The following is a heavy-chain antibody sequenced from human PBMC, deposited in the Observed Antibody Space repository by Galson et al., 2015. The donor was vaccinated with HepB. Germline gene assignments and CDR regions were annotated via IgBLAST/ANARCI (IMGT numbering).Heavy chain of an antibody. CDR3: ATDGVRSEVVPAAKGYYYYYYMDV. CDR1: GYTFTDYY. CDR2: VDPEDGET. J-gene: IGHJ6*03. Sequence: VKVSCKVSGYTFTDYYMHWVQQAPGKGLEWMGLVDPEDGETIYAEKFQGRVTMTADTSTDTAYMELSSLRSEDTAVYYCATDGVRSEVVPAAKGYYYYYYMDVWGKGTTVTVSS. V-gene: IGHV1-69-2*01. D-gene: IGHD2-2*01.